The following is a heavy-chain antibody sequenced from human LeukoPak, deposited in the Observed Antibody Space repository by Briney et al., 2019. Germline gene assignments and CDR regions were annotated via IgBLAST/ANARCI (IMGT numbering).Heavy chain of an antibody. D-gene: IGHD1-26*01. Sequence: GGSLRLSCAASGFTFRSYWMSWVRQAPGKGLEWVAKIKEDGREKYYVDSVKGRFTISRDNAKNSLYLQMNSLRAEDTAVYYCAKDEVGGHFEYWGQGTLVTVSS. J-gene: IGHJ4*02. V-gene: IGHV3-7*01. CDR2: IKEDGREK. CDR1: GFTFRSYW. CDR3: AKDEVGGHFEY.